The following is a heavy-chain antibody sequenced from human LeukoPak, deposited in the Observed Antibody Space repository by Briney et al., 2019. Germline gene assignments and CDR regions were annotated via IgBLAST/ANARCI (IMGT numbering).Heavy chain of an antibody. CDR3: ARAGSGGYYFDY. CDR2: INHSGST. CDR1: GGSFSGYY. J-gene: IGHJ4*02. Sequence: SETLSLTCAVYGGSFSGYYWSWIRQPPGKGLEWIGEINHSGSTNYNPSLTSRVTISIDTSKSQFSLRLNSVTAADTAVYYCARAGSGGYYFDYWGQGTLVTVSP. D-gene: IGHD3-10*01. V-gene: IGHV4-34*09.